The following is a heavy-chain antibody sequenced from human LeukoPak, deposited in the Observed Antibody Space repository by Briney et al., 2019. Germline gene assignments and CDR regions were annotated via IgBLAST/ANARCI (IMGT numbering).Heavy chain of an antibody. CDR1: GGSISSGSYY. J-gene: IGHJ4*02. D-gene: IGHD5-18*01. V-gene: IGHV4-61*02. CDR3: ARDPGGVDTAYYFDY. Sequence: PSETRSLTCTVSGGSISSGSYYWRWIRQPAGKGLEWIGRIYTSGSTNYNPSLKSRVTISVDTSKNQFSLKLSSVTAADTAVYYCARDPGGVDTAYYFDYWGQGTLVTVSS. CDR2: IYTSGST.